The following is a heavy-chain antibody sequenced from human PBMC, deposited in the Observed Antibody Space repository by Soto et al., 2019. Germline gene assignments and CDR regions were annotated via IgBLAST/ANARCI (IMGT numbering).Heavy chain of an antibody. CDR3: ARAGNTIAAAPYS. J-gene: IGHJ4*02. CDR1: GFTFSSYG. D-gene: IGHD6-13*01. CDR2: IWYDGSNK. V-gene: IGHV3-33*01. Sequence: GGSLRLSCAASGFTFSSYGMHWVRQAPGKGLEWVAVIWYDGSNKYYADSMKGRFTISRDNSKNTLYLQMNSLRAEDTAVYYCARAGNTIAAAPYSWGQGTLVTVSS.